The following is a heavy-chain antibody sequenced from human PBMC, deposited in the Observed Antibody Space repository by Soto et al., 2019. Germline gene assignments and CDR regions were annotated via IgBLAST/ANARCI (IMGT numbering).Heavy chain of an antibody. D-gene: IGHD6-13*01. J-gene: IGHJ4*02. V-gene: IGHV3-9*01. CDR2: ISWNSGSI. CDR3: AKDVAAAAGLYYFDY. CDR1: GFTFDDYA. Sequence: EVQLVESGGGLVQPGRSLRLSCAASGFTFDDYAMHWVRQAPGKGLEWVSGISWNSGSIGYADSVKGRFTISRDNAKNSLYLQMNSLRAEDTALYYCAKDVAAAAGLYYFDYWGQGTLVTVSS.